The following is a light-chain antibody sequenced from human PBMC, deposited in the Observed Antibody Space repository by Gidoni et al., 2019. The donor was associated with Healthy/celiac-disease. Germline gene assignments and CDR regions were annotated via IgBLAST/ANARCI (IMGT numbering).Light chain of an antibody. CDR1: QSISSW. CDR2: KAS. V-gene: IGKV1-5*03. Sequence: DIQMTQSPPTLSASVGDRVTITCRASQSISSWLAWYQQKPGKAPKLLIYKASSLESGVPSRFSGSGSGTEVTRTISSLQPDDFATYYCQQYKSYPITFGQGTRLEIK. CDR3: QQYKSYPIT. J-gene: IGKJ5*01.